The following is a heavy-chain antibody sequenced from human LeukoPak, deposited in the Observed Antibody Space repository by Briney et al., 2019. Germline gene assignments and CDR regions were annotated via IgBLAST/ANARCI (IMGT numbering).Heavy chain of an antibody. CDR1: GISVTWNY. CDR3: AREYYDSSGTPYFDY. J-gene: IGHJ4*02. V-gene: IGHV3-66*01. Sequence: GGSLRLSCAASGISVTWNYMIWVRQARGKGLEWVAGIYVGGGTKYASSVKGRFTISTDSSKNTLSLEMRILRVEDTAVYYCAREYYDSSGTPYFDYWGQGTLVNVSS. D-gene: IGHD3-22*01. CDR2: IYVGGGT.